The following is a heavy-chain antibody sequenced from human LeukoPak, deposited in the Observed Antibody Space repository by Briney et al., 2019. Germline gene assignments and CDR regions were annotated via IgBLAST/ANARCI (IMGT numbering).Heavy chain of an antibody. CDR2: ISAYNGNT. J-gene: IGHJ3*02. CDR1: GYTFTGYY. V-gene: IGHV1-18*04. Sequence: ASVKVSCKASGYTFTGYYMHWVRQAPGQGLEWMGWISAYNGNTNYAQKLQGRVTMTTDTSTSTAYMELRSLRSDDTAVYYCARVPWELLGAFDIWGQGTMVTVSS. D-gene: IGHD1-26*01. CDR3: ARVPWELLGAFDI.